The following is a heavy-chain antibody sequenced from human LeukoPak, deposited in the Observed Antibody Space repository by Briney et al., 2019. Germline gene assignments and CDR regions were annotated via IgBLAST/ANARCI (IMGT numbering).Heavy chain of an antibody. CDR2: ISAYNGNT. D-gene: IGHD3/OR15-3a*01. CDR3: ARGGPPYYYYGMDV. V-gene: IGHV1-18*01. Sequence: GASVKVSCKASGYTXTSYGISGVRQGPGQGLEWMGWISAYNGNTNYAQKLQGRVTMTTDTSTSTAYMELRSLRSDDTAVYYCARGGPPYYYYGMDVWGQGTTVTVSS. J-gene: IGHJ6*02. CDR1: GYTXTSYG.